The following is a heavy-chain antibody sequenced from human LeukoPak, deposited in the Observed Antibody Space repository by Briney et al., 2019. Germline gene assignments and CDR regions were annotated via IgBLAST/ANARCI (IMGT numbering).Heavy chain of an antibody. Sequence: GRSLRLSCAASGFTFSSYAMHWVRQAPGKGLEWLAVISYDGSNKYYADSEKGRFTISRDNSKNTLYLQMNSLRAEDTAVYYCARVVVVVAAEDLDYWGQGTLVTVSS. J-gene: IGHJ4*02. CDR1: GFTFSSYA. V-gene: IGHV3-30-3*01. CDR2: ISYDGSNK. CDR3: ARVVVVVAAEDLDY. D-gene: IGHD2-15*01.